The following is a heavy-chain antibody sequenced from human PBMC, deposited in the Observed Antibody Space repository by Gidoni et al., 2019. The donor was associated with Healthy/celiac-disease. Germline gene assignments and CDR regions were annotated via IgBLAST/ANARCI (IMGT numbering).Heavy chain of an antibody. J-gene: IGHJ4*02. CDR1: GFTFSSYA. V-gene: IGHV3-30*04. D-gene: IGHD3-10*01. Sequence: QVQLVESGGGVVQPGRSLRLSCAASGFTFSSYAMHWVRQAPGKGLAWVAVISYDGSNKYYADSVKGRFTISRDNSKNTLYLQMNSLRAEDTAVYYCARDDLVRGVISSFLDYWGQGTLVTVSS. CDR3: ARDDLVRGVISSFLDY. CDR2: ISYDGSNK.